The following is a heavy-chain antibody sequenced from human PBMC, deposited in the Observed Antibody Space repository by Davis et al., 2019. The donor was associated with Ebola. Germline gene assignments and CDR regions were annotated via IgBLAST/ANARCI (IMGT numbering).Heavy chain of an antibody. J-gene: IGHJ4*02. CDR2: IIPIFDTA. D-gene: IGHD3-22*01. V-gene: IGHV1-69*13. CDR3: AKYRYYDNNPLYYETEC. CDR1: GGIFSSYA. Sequence: SVKVSCKASGGIFSSYAMSWVRQAPSQGLEWVGGIIPIFDTASYAHNFQDRVTITADESRTTAYMELSSLRSEDTAVYYCAKYRYYDNNPLYYETECWGQGTLVTVSS.